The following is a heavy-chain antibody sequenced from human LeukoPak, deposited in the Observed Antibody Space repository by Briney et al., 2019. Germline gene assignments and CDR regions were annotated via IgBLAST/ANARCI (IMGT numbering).Heavy chain of an antibody. CDR2: INPSGGST. V-gene: IGHV1-46*01. CDR1: GYTFTSYY. J-gene: IGHJ4*02. D-gene: IGHD3-10*01. CDR3: ARGGARWFGELLLGHFDY. Sequence: ASVKVSCKASGYTFTSYYMHWVRQAPGQGLEWMGIINPSGGSTSYAQKFQGRVTMTRDMSTSTVYMELSSLRSEDTAVYYCARGGARWFGELLLGHFDYWGQGTLVTVSS.